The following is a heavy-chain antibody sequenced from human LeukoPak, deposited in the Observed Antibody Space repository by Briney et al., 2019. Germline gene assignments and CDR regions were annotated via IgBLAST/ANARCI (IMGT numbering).Heavy chain of an antibody. D-gene: IGHD1-26*01. J-gene: IGHJ4*02. Sequence: GGSLRLSCVASGFTFSEYWMHWVRQAPGKGLVWVSRIHTDGSVTTYADSVRGRFTISRDNVKNTLYLQMNSLRAEDTAVYYCVKDQGRGTYSFDYWGQGTLVTVSS. CDR1: GFTFSEYW. V-gene: IGHV3-74*01. CDR3: VKDQGRGTYSFDY. CDR2: IHTDGSVT.